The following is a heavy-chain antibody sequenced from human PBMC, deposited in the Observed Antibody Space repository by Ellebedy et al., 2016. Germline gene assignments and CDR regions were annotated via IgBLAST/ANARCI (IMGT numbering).Heavy chain of an antibody. Sequence: GSLRLSCTVSGGSISSYYWSWIRQPPGKGLEWIGYIYYSGSTNYDPSLKSRVTISVDTSKNQFSLKLSSVTAADTAVYYCARGKVRGVIRDAFDIWGQGTMVTVSS. CDR2: IYYSGST. J-gene: IGHJ3*02. D-gene: IGHD3-10*01. V-gene: IGHV4-59*01. CDR1: GGSISSYY. CDR3: ARGKVRGVIRDAFDI.